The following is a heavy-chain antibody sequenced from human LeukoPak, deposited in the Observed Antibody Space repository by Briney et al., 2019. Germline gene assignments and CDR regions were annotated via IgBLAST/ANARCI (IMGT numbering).Heavy chain of an antibody. CDR1: GFTFDDYA. D-gene: IGHD3-9*01. V-gene: IGHV3-43D*03. Sequence: GGSLRLSCAASGFTFDDYAMHWVRQAPGKGLEWVSLISWDGGSTYYADSVKGRFTISRDNSKNSLYLQMNSLRAEDTAVYYCATAHVRYFDWLFGYWGQGTLVTVSS. J-gene: IGHJ4*02. CDR2: ISWDGGST. CDR3: ATAHVRYFDWLFGY.